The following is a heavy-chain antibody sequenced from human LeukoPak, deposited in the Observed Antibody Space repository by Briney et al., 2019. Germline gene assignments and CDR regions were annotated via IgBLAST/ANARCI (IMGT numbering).Heavy chain of an antibody. J-gene: IGHJ6*03. CDR3: ASPLGSRTYYYYYMDV. CDR2: IIPIFGTA. D-gene: IGHD1-1*01. CDR1: GGTFSSYA. V-gene: IGHV1-69*01. Sequence: SVKVACKASGGTFSSYAISWVRQAPGQGLEWMGGIIPIFGTANYAQKFQGRVTITADESTSTAYMELSSLRSEDTAVYYCASPLGSRTYYYYYMDVWGKGTTVTVSS.